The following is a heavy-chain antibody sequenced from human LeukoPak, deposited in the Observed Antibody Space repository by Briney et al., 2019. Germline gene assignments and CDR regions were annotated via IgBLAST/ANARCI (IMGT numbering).Heavy chain of an antibody. CDR2: VYYSGST. Sequence: PSETLSLTCTVSGGSISRYYWGWIRQPPGKGLEWIGYVYYSGSTDYNPSLKSRVTISEDTSKNQFSLNLSSVTAADTAVYYCARGRDGYNYGPFDYWGQGTLVTVPS. D-gene: IGHD5-24*01. J-gene: IGHJ4*02. V-gene: IGHV4-59*01. CDR3: ARGRDGYNYGPFDY. CDR1: GGSISRYY.